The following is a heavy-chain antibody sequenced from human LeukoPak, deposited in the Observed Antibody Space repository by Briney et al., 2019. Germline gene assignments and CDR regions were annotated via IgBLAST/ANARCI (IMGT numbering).Heavy chain of an antibody. Sequence: ASVKVSCKASGGTFSSYAISWVRQAPGQGLEWMGWINAVNGNTEYSQRFQGRVTITRDTSASTAYMELSSLRSEDTAMYFCLREGGVPPWTWGQGTLVTVSS. CDR1: GGTFSSYA. V-gene: IGHV1-3*01. CDR2: INAVNGNT. D-gene: IGHD1-1*01. CDR3: LREGGVPPWT. J-gene: IGHJ5*02.